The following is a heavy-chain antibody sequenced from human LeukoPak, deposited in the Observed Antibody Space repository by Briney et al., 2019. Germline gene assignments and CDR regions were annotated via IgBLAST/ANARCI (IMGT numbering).Heavy chain of an antibody. CDR2: ISSSSYI. V-gene: IGHV3-21*01. CDR1: GFTFSSYS. D-gene: IGHD2-15*01. J-gene: IGHJ5*02. CDR3: ARDTWYCSGGSCLLNWFDP. Sequence: PGGSLRLXCAASGFTFSSYSMNWVRQAPGKGLEWVSSISSSSYIYYADSVKGRFTISRDNAKNSLYLQMNSLRAEDTAVYYCARDTWYCSGGSCLLNWFDPWGQGTLVTVSS.